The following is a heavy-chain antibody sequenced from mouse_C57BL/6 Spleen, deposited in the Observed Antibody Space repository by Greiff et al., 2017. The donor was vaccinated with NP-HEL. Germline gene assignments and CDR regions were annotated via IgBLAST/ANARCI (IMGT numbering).Heavy chain of an antibody. CDR1: GYTFTDYY. Sequence: EVQLQQSGPELVKPGASVKISCKASGYTFTDYYMNWVKQSHGKSLEWIGDINPNTGGTSYNQKFKGKATLTVDKSSSTAYMELRSRTSEDSAVYCCAGSGASNWGYWGQGTTLTVSS. CDR3: AGSGASNWGY. V-gene: IGHV1-26*01. D-gene: IGHD4-1*01. J-gene: IGHJ2*01. CDR2: INPNTGGT.